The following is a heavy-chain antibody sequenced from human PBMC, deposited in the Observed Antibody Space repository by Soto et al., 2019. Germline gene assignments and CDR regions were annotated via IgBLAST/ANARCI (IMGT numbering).Heavy chain of an antibody. V-gene: IGHV3-11*01. Sequence: QVQLVESGGGSVKPGGSLRLSCEASGFTFNDYYMSWIRQAPGKGLECVSYIDSSGGTVFYADSVKGRFTISRDNAKNSLELQMDSLRAEDTAVYYCAREAGGDYDFWSGYSNYYMDVWGKGATVTVSS. CDR1: GFTFNDYY. CDR3: AREAGGDYDFWSGYSNYYMDV. D-gene: IGHD3-3*01. J-gene: IGHJ6*03. CDR2: IDSSGGTV.